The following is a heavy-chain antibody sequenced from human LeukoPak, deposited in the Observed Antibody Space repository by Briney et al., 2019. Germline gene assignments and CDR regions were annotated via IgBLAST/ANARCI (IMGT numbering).Heavy chain of an antibody. D-gene: IGHD3-22*01. CDR1: GFTFSSYW. Sequence: PGESLRLSCAASGFTFSSYWMSWVRQAPGKGLEWVANIKQDGSEKYYVDSVKGRFTISRDNAKHSLYQQMNRLRAEDTAVYYCARRGYYYDSSGYYLGGFDYWGQGTLVTVSS. J-gene: IGHJ4*02. CDR2: IKQDGSEK. V-gene: IGHV3-7*01. CDR3: ARRGYYYDSSGYYLGGFDY.